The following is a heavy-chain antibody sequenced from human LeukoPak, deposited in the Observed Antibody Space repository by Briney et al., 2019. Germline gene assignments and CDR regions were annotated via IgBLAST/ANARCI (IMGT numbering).Heavy chain of an antibody. V-gene: IGHV3-23*01. J-gene: IGHJ4*02. CDR3: AKDPIVVVVAATGDY. D-gene: IGHD2-15*01. CDR1: GFTFSSYA. CDR2: ISGSGGST. Sequence: QPGGSLRLTCAASGFTFSSYAMSWVRQAPGKGLEWVSAISGSGGSTYYADSVKGRFTISRDNSKNTLYLQMNSLRAEDTAVYYCAKDPIVVVVAATGDYWGQGTLVTVSS.